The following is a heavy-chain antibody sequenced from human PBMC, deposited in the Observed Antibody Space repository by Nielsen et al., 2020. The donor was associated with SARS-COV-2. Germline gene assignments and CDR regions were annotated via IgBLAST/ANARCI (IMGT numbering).Heavy chain of an antibody. CDR1: GFTFNTYA. V-gene: IGHV3-48*02. J-gene: IGHJ4*02. CDR2: ISASSANI. D-gene: IGHD5-12*01. CDR3: ASDPSYASSWLHYFDF. Sequence: GGSLRLSCAASGFTFNTYAMNWVRQAPGQGLEWVAYISASSANIHYAASVNGRFTVSRDNAKNSLYLQMNNLRDEDTAVYYCASDPSYASSWLHYFDFWGQGTLVTVSS.